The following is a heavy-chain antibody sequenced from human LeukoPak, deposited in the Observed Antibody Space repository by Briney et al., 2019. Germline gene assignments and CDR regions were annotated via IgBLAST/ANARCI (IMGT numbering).Heavy chain of an antibody. CDR3: WRVNSADYYDSSGYQWRRSASFDY. D-gene: IGHD3-22*01. V-gene: IGHV4-59*01. CDR2: IYYSGST. Sequence: SETLSLTCTVSGGSISSYYWSWIRQPPGKGLEWIGYIYYSGSTNYNPSLKSRVTISVDTSKNQFSLKLSSVTAADTAVYYCWRVNSADYYDSSGYQWRRSASFDYWGQGTLVTV. CDR1: GGSISSYY. J-gene: IGHJ4*02.